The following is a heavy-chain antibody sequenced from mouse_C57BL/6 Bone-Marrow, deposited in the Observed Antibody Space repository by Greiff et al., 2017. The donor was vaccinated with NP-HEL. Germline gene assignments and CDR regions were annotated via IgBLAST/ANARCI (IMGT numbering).Heavy chain of an antibody. CDR3: ARKFAY. Sequence: VHLMESGAELVRPGASVKLSCKASGYTFTDYYINWVKQRPGQGLEWIARIYPGSGNTYYNEKFKGKATLTAEKSSSTAYMQLSSLTSEDSAVYFCARKFAYWGQGTLVTVSA. CDR1: GYTFTDYY. CDR2: IYPGSGNT. V-gene: IGHV1-76*01. J-gene: IGHJ3*01.